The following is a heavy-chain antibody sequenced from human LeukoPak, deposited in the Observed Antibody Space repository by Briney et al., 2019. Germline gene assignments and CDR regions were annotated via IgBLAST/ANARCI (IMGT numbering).Heavy chain of an antibody. V-gene: IGHV3-21*01. CDR1: GFTLSTYN. Sequence: PGGSLRLSCVASGFTLSTYNMHWVRQAPGKGLEWVSSITSDTIYISYADSVRGRFTISRDNAKNSLYLQMNSLRAEDTAVYYCARGKGDKIVVVNNDFDYWGQGTLVTVSS. CDR3: ARGKGDKIVVVNNDFDY. CDR2: ITSDTIYI. D-gene: IGHD2-15*01. J-gene: IGHJ4*02.